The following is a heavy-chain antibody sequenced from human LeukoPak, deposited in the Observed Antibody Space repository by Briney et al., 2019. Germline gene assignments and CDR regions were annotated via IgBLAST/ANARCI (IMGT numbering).Heavy chain of an antibody. Sequence: GGSLRLSCAASGFTFSNAWMNWVRQAPGKGLEWVGRIKSKTDGGTTDYAAPVKGRFTISRDDSKNTLYLQMNSLKTEDTAVYYCTTALPREAVADRYAFDIWGQGTMVTVSS. CDR1: GFTFSNAW. CDR2: IKSKTDGGTT. V-gene: IGHV3-15*07. CDR3: TTALPREAVADRYAFDI. D-gene: IGHD6-19*01. J-gene: IGHJ3*02.